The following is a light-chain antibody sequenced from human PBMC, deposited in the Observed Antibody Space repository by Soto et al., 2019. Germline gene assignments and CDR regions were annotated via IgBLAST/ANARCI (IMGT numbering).Light chain of an antibody. CDR3: QVWDSSSDHWV. J-gene: IGLJ3*02. Sequence: SYELTQPPSVSVAPGQTARITCGGNNIGSKSGHWYQQKPGQAPVLVVYDDSDRPSGITERFSGSNSGNTATLTISRVEAGDEADYYCQVWDSSSDHWVFGGGTKLTVL. V-gene: IGLV3-21*02. CDR2: DDS. CDR1: NIGSKS.